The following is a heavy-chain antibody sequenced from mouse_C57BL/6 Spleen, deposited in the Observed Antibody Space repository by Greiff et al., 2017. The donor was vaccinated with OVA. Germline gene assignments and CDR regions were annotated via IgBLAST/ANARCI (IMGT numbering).Heavy chain of an antibody. CDR1: GYTFTSYW. Sequence: QVQLQQPGAELVKPGASVKLSCKASGYTFTSYWMQWVKQRPGQGLEWIGEIDPSDSYTTYNQKFKGKATLTVDTSSSTAYMQLSSLTSEDSAVYYCARSGLYYYGSSYRYFDVWGTGTTVTVSS. V-gene: IGHV1-50*01. D-gene: IGHD1-1*01. CDR3: ARSGLYYYGSSYRYFDV. J-gene: IGHJ1*03. CDR2: IDPSDSYT.